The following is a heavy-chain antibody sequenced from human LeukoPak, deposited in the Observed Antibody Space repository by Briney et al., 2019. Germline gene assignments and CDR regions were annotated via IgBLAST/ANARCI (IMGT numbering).Heavy chain of an antibody. Sequence: ASVKVSCKASGYTFTSYDINWVRQATGQGLEWLGWMNPNSGNTGYAQKFQGRVTMTRNTSISTAYMELSSLRSEDTAVYYCARAPSITGTTPPGYWGQGTLVTVSS. CDR1: GYTFTSYD. V-gene: IGHV1-8*01. J-gene: IGHJ4*02. D-gene: IGHD1-7*01. CDR3: ARAPSITGTTPPGY. CDR2: MNPNSGNT.